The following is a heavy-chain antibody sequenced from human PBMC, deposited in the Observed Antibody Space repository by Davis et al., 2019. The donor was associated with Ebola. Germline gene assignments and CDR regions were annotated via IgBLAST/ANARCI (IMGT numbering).Heavy chain of an antibody. V-gene: IGHV3-74*01. Sequence: GESLKISCAASGFTFNTFWMHWVRQAPGRGLEWVSRTNEDGSFTNHADSVKGRFTISRDNAKNTLYLQMNSLRAEDTAIYYCGRDLSGMSDYWGQGTLVTVSS. CDR2: TNEDGSFT. CDR1: GFTFNTFW. CDR3: GRDLSGMSDY. J-gene: IGHJ4*02. D-gene: IGHD6-19*01.